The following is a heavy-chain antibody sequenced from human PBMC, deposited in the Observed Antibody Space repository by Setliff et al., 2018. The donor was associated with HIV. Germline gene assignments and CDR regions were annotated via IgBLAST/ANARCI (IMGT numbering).Heavy chain of an antibody. D-gene: IGHD2-2*01. J-gene: IGHJ4*02. CDR3: ARASSDIPGVDSNYFDD. CDR1: GDSISSGSNY. V-gene: IGHV4-61*02. CDR2: IYTSGP. Sequence: SEILSLTCTVSGDSISSGSNYWSWIRQPAGKGLEWIGRIYTSGPRYNPSLENRVTISVDTSKSQFFLMLSSVTAADTAVYYCARASSDIPGVDSNYFDDWGQGTLVTVSS.